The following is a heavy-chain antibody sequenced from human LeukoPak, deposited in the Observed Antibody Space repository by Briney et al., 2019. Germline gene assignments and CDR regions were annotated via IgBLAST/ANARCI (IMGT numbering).Heavy chain of an antibody. CDR2: ILPYSGNT. CDR3: AKDRRGSGNSLDV. Sequence: ASVKVSCKASGYTFSTYGISWVRQAPGQGLEWMGWILPYSGNTNYAQKLQGRVSVTTDTSTTTAYMELRSLTSDDTAVYYCAKDRRGSGNSLDVWGQGTTITVSS. CDR1: GYTFSTYG. D-gene: IGHD1-1*01. J-gene: IGHJ6*02. V-gene: IGHV1-18*01.